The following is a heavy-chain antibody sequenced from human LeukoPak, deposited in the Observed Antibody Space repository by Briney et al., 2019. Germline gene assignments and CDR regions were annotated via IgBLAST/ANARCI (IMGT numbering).Heavy chain of an antibody. J-gene: IGHJ4*02. V-gene: IGHV3-23*01. CDR1: GFTFSSYA. Sequence: GGSLRLSCAASGFTFSSYAMSWVRQAPGKGLEWVSAISGSGGSTYYADSVKGRFTISRDNSKNTLYLQMNSLRAEDTAVYYCAKDRERFLEWLSNPLDHWGQGTLVTVSS. CDR3: AKDRERFLEWLSNPLDH. CDR2: ISGSGGST. D-gene: IGHD3-3*01.